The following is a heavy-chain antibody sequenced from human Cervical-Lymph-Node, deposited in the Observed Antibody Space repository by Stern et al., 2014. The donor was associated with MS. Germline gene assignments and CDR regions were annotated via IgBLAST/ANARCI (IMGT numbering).Heavy chain of an antibody. CDR2: IWYDGSNK. V-gene: IGHV3-33*01. CDR1: GFTFSSYG. D-gene: IGHD6-13*01. CDR3: ARDSYSSSWYNYFDY. Sequence: VQLVESGGGVVQPGRSLRLSCAASGFTFSSYGMHWVRQAPGKGLEWVGVIWYDGSNKYYADSVKGRFTISRDNSKNTLYLQMNSLRAEDTAVYYCARDSYSSSWYNYFDYWGQGTLVTVSS. J-gene: IGHJ4*02.